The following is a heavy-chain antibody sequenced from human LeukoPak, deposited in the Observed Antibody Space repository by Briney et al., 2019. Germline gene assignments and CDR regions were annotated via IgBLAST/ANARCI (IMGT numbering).Heavy chain of an antibody. J-gene: IGHJ3*02. V-gene: IGHV3-30*03. CDR3: ARRASSGYLGDDAFDI. CDR2: ISYDGSNK. D-gene: IGHD3-22*01. Sequence: PGGSLRLSCAASGFTFSSYWMSWVRQAPGKGLEWVAVISYDGSNKYYADSVKGRFTISRDNSKNTLYLQMNSLRAEDTAVYYCARRASSGYLGDDAFDIWGQGTMVTVSS. CDR1: GFTFSSYW.